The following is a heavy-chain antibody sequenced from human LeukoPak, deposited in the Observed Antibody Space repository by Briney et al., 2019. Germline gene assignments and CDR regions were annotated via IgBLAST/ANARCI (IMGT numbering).Heavy chain of an antibody. J-gene: IGHJ3*02. V-gene: IGHV1-58*02. CDR3: ARDHGAYRPFAFDI. CDR1: EFTFSNSA. Sequence: ASVKVSCKASEFTFSNSAIQWVRQARGQRLEWIGWIIVGSGRTHYAQNLQERLTITRDMSTNTAYMELSSLRSDDTAVYYCARDHGAYRPFAFDIWGQGTMVTVSS. CDR2: IIVGSGRT. D-gene: IGHD3-10*01.